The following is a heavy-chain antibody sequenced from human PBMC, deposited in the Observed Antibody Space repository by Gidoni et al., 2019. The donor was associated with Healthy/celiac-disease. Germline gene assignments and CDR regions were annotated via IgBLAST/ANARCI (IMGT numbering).Heavy chain of an antibody. V-gene: IGHV1-46*01. CDR1: GSTCSSCY. CDR3: ARGYYVSGSYGIDY. D-gene: IGHD3-10*01. CDR2: INPSGGST. Sequence: VPLVKSGAEVTKPGASVTGSCKASGSTCSSCYMHWVRQASGQGREWMGIINPSGGSTRYAQKVQGRATVTRDTATSTVYMELSSLRSEDTAVYYCARGYYVSGSYGIDYWGQGTMVTVSS. J-gene: IGHJ4*02.